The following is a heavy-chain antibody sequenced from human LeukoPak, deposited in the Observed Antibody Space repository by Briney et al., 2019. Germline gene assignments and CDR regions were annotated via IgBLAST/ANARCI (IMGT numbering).Heavy chain of an antibody. CDR1: GYTFTSYD. D-gene: IGHD2-2*01. CDR2: ISAYNGNT. CDR3: ARDRGDIVVVPAATLDAFDI. Sequence: ASVKVPCKASGYTFTSYDINWVRQATGQGLEWMGWISAYNGNTNYAQKLQGRVTMTTDTSTSTAYMELRSLRSDDTAVYYCARDRGDIVVVPAATLDAFDIWGQGTMVTVSS. V-gene: IGHV1-18*01. J-gene: IGHJ3*02.